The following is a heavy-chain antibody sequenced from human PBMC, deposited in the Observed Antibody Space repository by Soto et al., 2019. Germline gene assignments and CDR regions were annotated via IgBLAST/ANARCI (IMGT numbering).Heavy chain of an antibody. CDR3: ARDKITGLFDY. CDR2: MYYSGST. J-gene: IGHJ4*02. CDR1: GGSISSYY. V-gene: IGHV4-59*12. Sequence: SETLSLTCTVSGGSISSYYWTWIRQPPGKGLEWIGDMYYSGSTNYNPSLKSRVTISVDTSKNQFSLKLTSVTAADTAVYYCARDKITGLFDYWGQGSLVTVSS. D-gene: IGHD2-8*02.